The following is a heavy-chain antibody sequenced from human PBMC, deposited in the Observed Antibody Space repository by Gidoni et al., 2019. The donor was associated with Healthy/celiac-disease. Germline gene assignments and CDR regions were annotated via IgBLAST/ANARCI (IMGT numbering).Heavy chain of an antibody. V-gene: IGHV3-23*01. J-gene: IGHJ4*02. CDR1: GFAFSSYA. CDR2: ISGNGGST. CDR3: AKYPPRFIAAAGTLDY. Sequence: EVQLLESGGGLVQPGGSLRLSCAASGFAFSSYAMGWVRQAPGKGLEWVSAISGNGGSTYYADSVKGRFTISRDNSKNTLYLQMNSLRAEDTAVYYCAKYPPRFIAAAGTLDYWGQGTLVTVSS. D-gene: IGHD6-13*01.